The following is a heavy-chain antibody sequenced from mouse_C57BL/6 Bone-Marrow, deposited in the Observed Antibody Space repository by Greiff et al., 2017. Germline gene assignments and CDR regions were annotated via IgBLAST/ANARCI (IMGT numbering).Heavy chain of an antibody. CDR3: AREGTTVVALDY. D-gene: IGHD1-1*01. CDR1: GYTFTSYW. J-gene: IGHJ2*01. Sequence: QVQLQQPGAELVKPGASVKLSCKASGYTFTSYWMQWVKQRPGQGLEWIGEIDPSDSYTNYNQKFKGKATLTVDTSSSTAYRQLSSLTSEDSAVYYCAREGTTVVALDYWGQGTTLTVSS. CDR2: IDPSDSYT. V-gene: IGHV1-50*01.